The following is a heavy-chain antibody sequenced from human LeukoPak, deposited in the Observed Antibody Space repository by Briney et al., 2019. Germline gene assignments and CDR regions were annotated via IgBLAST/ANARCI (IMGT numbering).Heavy chain of an antibody. J-gene: IGHJ4*02. V-gene: IGHV4-61*08. CDR3: ARGSTGSAVNY. Sequence: SETLSLTCTVSGGSISSGGYYWSWIRQPPGKGLEWIGYIYYSGSTNYNPSLKSRVTISVDTSKNQFSLKLSSVTAADTAVYYCARGSTGSAVNYWGQGTLVTVSS. CDR2: IYYSGST. CDR1: GGSISSGGYY. D-gene: IGHD4-17*01.